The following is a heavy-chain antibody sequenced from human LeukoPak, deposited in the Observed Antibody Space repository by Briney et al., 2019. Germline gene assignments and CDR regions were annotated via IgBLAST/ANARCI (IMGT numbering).Heavy chain of an antibody. Sequence: PGGSLRLSCAASGFTFTTYWMNWVRQAPGKGLEWVANIKEDGSEKNYVDSVKGRFTISRDNAKNSLYLQMNSLRAEDTAVYYCEGGGYVAYWGQGTLLTVSS. CDR3: EGGGYVAY. CDR2: IKEDGSEK. D-gene: IGHD5-12*01. V-gene: IGHV3-7*01. J-gene: IGHJ4*02. CDR1: GFTFTTYW.